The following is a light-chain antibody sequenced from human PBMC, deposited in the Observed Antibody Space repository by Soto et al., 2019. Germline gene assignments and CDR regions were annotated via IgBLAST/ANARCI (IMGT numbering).Light chain of an antibody. Sequence: DIQMTQSPSSLSASIGDRVTITCQASQDISDFLKWYQERPGKAPQLLIYDASKLETGVPSRFSGSVSGTDFTFTISSLQPEDVATYYCQHYYGLPLTFGGGTKVDI. J-gene: IGKJ4*01. CDR2: DAS. CDR1: QDISDF. CDR3: QHYYGLPLT. V-gene: IGKV1-33*01.